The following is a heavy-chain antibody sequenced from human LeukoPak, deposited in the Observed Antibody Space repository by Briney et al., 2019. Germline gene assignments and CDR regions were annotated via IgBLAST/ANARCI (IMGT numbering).Heavy chain of an antibody. D-gene: IGHD2-2*02. V-gene: IGHV4-61*02. J-gene: IGHJ5*02. CDR1: GGSISSGSYY. Sequence: SQTLSLTCTVSGGSISSGSYYWSWIRQPAGKGLEWIGRIYTSGSTNYNPSLKSRVTISVDTSKNQFSLKLSSVTAADTAVYYCARQRWREDIVVVPAAILWFDPWGQGTLVTVSS. CDR2: IYTSGST. CDR3: ARQRWREDIVVVPAAILWFDP.